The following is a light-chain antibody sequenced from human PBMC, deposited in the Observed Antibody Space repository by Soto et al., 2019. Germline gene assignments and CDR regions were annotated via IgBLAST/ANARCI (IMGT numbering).Light chain of an antibody. V-gene: IGKV3-20*01. Sequence: EIVLTQSPGTLSLSPGERATLSCRASQSVSSTYLAWYQQKPGQAPRLLISGSSSRATGVPDMFSASGSGTDFTLTISRLEPEDFAVYYCQQYANSRAFGQGTKVEIK. CDR1: QSVSSTY. J-gene: IGKJ1*01. CDR2: GSS. CDR3: QQYANSRA.